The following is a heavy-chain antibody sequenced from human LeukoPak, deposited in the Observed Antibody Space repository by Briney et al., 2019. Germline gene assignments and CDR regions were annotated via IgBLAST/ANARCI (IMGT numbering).Heavy chain of an antibody. V-gene: IGHV3-23*01. D-gene: IGHD6-19*01. CDR2: ISGRGGST. J-gene: IGHJ4*02. Sequence: GGSLRLSRAASGFTFSSYAMSWVRQAPGKGLEWVSVISGRGGSTYYADSVKGRFTISRDNSKNTLYLQMSSLRAEDTAVYYCAKDLGAVAGTFDNWGQGTLVTVSS. CDR1: GFTFSSYA. CDR3: AKDLGAVAGTFDN.